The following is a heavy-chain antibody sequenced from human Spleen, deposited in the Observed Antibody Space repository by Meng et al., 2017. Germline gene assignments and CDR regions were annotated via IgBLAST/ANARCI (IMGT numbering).Heavy chain of an antibody. Sequence: RQGGAGLLMPSATLSLPCVGYGGSFSGYYWSWIRQPPGKGLEWIGEINHSGSTNYNPSLKSRVTISVDTSKNQFSLMLSSVTAADTAVYYCARGCSGYRVFLCYWGQGTLVTVSS. D-gene: IGHD3-22*01. CDR1: GGSFSGYY. CDR2: INHSGST. J-gene: IGHJ4*02. V-gene: IGHV4-34*01. CDR3: ARGCSGYRVFLCY.